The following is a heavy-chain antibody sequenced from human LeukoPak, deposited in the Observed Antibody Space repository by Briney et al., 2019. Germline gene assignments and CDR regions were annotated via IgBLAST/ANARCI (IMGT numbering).Heavy chain of an antibody. CDR1: GFIFSSYA. CDR2: ISNTGGST. D-gene: IGHD4-23*01. J-gene: IGHJ4*02. CDR3: AKDLTTVVTSRFDD. V-gene: IGHV3-23*01. Sequence: GGSLRLSCAASGFIFSSYAMSWVRQAPGKGLEWVSAISNTGGSTYYADSVKGRFTISRDDSKNTLYLQMNNLGAEDTAIYYCAKDLTTVVTSRFDDWGQGTLVTVSS.